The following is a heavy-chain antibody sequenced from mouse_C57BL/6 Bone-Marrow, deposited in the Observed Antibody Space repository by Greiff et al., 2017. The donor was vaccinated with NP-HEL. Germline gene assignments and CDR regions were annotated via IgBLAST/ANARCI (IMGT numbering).Heavy chain of an antibody. V-gene: IGHV2-5*01. CDR1: GFSLTSYG. J-gene: IGHJ3*01. CDR3: AKDHYYGSSGAY. Sequence: VQLQQSGPGLVQPSQSLSIPCTVSGFSLTSYGVHWVRQSPGKGLEWLGVIWRGGSTDYNAAFMFRLSIPKDNSKSQVFFKMNSLQADDTAIYYCAKDHYYGSSGAYWGQGTLVTVSA. CDR2: IWRGGST. D-gene: IGHD1-1*01.